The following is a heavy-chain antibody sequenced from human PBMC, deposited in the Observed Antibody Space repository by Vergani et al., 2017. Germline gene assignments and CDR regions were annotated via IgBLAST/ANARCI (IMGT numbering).Heavy chain of an antibody. V-gene: IGHV2-26*01. CDR1: GFSLSNARLG. D-gene: IGHD3-10*01. CDR2: IFSNDEK. Sequence: QVTLKESGPVLVKPTETLTLTCTVSGFSLSNARLGVSWMRQPPGQALEWLAHIFSNDEKSYCTSLKSRLTISKDTSKSQVVLTMTNMDPVDTATYDCARIGDEGLLWFGEFYFDYWGQGTLVTVSS. CDR3: ARIGDEGLLWFGEFYFDY. J-gene: IGHJ4*02.